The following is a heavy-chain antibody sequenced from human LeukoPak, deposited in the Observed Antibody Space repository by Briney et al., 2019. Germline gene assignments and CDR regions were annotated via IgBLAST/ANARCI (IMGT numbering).Heavy chain of an antibody. CDR2: INPSGGST. CDR3: ARDRGITVFGVVMDV. J-gene: IGHJ6*04. D-gene: IGHD3-3*01. V-gene: IGHV1-46*01. Sequence: ASVKVSCKASGYTFTSYYMHWVRQAPGQGLEWMGIINPSGGSTSYAQKFQGRVTMTRDTSTSTVYMELSSLRSEDTAVYYCARDRGITVFGVVMDVWGKGTTVTVSS. CDR1: GYTFTSYY.